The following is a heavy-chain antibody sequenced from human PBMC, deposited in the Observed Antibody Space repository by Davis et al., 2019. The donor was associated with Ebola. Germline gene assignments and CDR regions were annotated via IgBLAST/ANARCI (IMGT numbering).Heavy chain of an antibody. V-gene: IGHV3-30*04. CDR1: GFTFSSYA. CDR2: ISYDGSNK. CDR3: ANDLWFGELLSSGADY. D-gene: IGHD3-10*01. Sequence: LSLTCAASGFTFSSYAMHWVRQAPGKGLEWVAVISYDGSNKYYADSVKGRFTISRYNSKNTLYLQMNSLRAEDTAVYYCANDLWFGELLSSGADYWGQGTLFTVSS. J-gene: IGHJ4*02.